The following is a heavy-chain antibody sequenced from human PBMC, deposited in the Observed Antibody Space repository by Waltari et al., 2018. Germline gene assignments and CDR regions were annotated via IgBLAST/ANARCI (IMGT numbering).Heavy chain of an antibody. CDR3: ARTPYDGNFDY. V-gene: IGHV4-34*01. CDR2: INHSGRT. D-gene: IGHD3-16*01. J-gene: IGHJ4*02. Sequence: QVPLQQWGAGLLKPSETLSLTCAVYGGSFSGYYWSWIRQPPGKGLEWIGEINHSGRTNYNPSLKSRVTISVDTSKNQFSLKLSSVTAADTAVYYCARTPYDGNFDYWGQGTLVTVSS. CDR1: GGSFSGYY.